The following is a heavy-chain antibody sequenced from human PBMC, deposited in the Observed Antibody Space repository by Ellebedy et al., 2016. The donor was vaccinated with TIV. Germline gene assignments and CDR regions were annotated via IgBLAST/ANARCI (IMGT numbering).Heavy chain of an antibody. CDR2: ISGSGGSK. CDR3: AKGPDYGGKANWYFDL. Sequence: GESLKISCAASGFTFSSYALSWVRQAPGKGLEWVSAISGSGGSKYFADSVKGRFTISRDNSKNTLNLQMNSLRAEDTAVYNCAKGPDYGGKANWYFDLWGRGTLVTVSS. D-gene: IGHD4-23*01. CDR1: GFTFSSYA. J-gene: IGHJ2*01. V-gene: IGHV3-23*01.